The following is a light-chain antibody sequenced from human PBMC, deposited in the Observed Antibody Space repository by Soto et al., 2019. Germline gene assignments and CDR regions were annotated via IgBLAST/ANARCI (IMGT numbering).Light chain of an antibody. CDR1: QTISSW. J-gene: IGKJ1*01. V-gene: IGKV1-5*03. CDR3: QQSGSSPTWT. CDR2: KAS. Sequence: DIQMTQSPSTLSGSVGDRVTSTWRASQTISSWLAWYQQKPGKAPKLLIYKASTLKSGVPSRFSGSGSGTDFTLTISRLEPEDSAVYYCQQSGSSPTWTFGHWTQLDIK.